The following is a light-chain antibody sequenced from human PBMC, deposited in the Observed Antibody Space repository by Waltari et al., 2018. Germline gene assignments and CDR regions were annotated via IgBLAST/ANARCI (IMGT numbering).Light chain of an antibody. CDR3: QQYNAWPPSLT. V-gene: IGKV3-15*01. CDR2: GAS. CDR1: LSVNTD. J-gene: IGKJ4*01. Sequence: EIVMTQSPVTLSVSPGERATLSCRASLSVNTDLAWYQQKPGQAPRLLIYGASSRATGIPARFSGSGSGTEFTLTISSLQSEDFVVYYCQQYNAWPPSLTFGGGTKVEIK.